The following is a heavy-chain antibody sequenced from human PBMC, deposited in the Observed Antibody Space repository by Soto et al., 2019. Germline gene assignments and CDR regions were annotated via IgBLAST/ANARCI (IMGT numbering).Heavy chain of an antibody. J-gene: IGHJ6*02. CDR3: ARYSGGRSDYYGMDV. V-gene: IGHV3-30*03. Sequence: QVQLMESGGGLVQPGRSLGLSCAASGSSFDYYGMHWVRQAPGKGLEWVSGISYDGSNKYQPDSVKGRFTISRDNSKNTRYLQMNSLRVEDTAVYYCARYSGGRSDYYGMDVWGQGTTVIVSS. CDR1: GSSFDYYG. D-gene: IGHD6-19*01. CDR2: ISYDGSNK.